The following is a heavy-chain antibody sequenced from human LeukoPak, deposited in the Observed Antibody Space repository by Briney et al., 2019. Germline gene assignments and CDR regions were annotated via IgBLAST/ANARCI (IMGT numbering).Heavy chain of an antibody. Sequence: ASVKVSCKASGYTFTSYYMHWVRQAPGQGVEWMGIINPSGGSTSSAQKFQGRVTMTRDTSTSTVYMELSSLRSEDTAVYYCASAVDYGDYVTVLDYWGQGTLVTVSS. D-gene: IGHD4-17*01. V-gene: IGHV1-46*01. CDR3: ASAVDYGDYVTVLDY. J-gene: IGHJ4*02. CDR1: GYTFTSYY. CDR2: INPSGGST.